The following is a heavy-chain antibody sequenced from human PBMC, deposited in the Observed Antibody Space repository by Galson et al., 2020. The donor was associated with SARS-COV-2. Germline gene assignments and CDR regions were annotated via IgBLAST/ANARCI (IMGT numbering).Heavy chain of an antibody. CDR1: GGSFSGYY. Sequence: SETLSLTCAVYGGSFSGYYWSWIRQPPGKGLEWIGYIYYSGSTNYNPSLKSRVTISVDTSKNQFSLKLSSVTAADTAVYYCAREGIAAAGTFDYYYYYMDVWGKGTTVTVSS. CDR2: IYYSGST. D-gene: IGHD6-13*01. CDR3: AREGIAAAGTFDYYYYYMDV. V-gene: IGHV4-59*01. J-gene: IGHJ6*03.